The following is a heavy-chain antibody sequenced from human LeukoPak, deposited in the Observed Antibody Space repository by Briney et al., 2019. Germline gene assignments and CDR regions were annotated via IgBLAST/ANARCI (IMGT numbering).Heavy chain of an antibody. CDR2: IYTSGST. Sequence: PSETLSLTCTVSGGSLSTYYWSWIRQPAGKGLEWIGRIYTSGSTNYNPSLKSRVTMSVDTSKNQFSLKLSSVTAADTAVYYCARDKEGYSSSSPGSIKYYYYYYMDVWGKGTTVTVSS. CDR3: ARDKEGYSSSSPGSIKYYYYYYMDV. D-gene: IGHD6-6*01. V-gene: IGHV4-4*07. CDR1: GGSLSTYY. J-gene: IGHJ6*03.